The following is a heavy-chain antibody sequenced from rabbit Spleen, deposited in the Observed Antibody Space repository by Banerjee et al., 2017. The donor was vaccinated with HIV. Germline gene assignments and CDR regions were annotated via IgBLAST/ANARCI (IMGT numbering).Heavy chain of an antibody. CDR1: GFSFSSNW. D-gene: IGHD8-1*01. V-gene: IGHV1S45*01. J-gene: IGHJ3*01. Sequence: LEESGGGLVKPGGTLTLTCTVSGFSFSSNWICWVRQAPGKGLEWIACIDISDGDTDYANWPKGRFTISKTSSTTVTLQMTSPTAADTATYFCARDGAGGSYFALWGQGTLVTV. CDR2: IDISDGDT. CDR3: ARDGAGGSYFAL.